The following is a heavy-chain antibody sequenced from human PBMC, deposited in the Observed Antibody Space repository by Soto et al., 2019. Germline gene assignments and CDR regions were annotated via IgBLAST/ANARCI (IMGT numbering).Heavy chain of an antibody. Sequence: SVKVSCKDAGGTFSSYSISWVRQAPGQGLEWMGVIIPIFGTANYLQKIQGTVTITAYKSTSTAYMELSSLRSDYAAVYYWARDSVGATSLDSWGQGTLVTVSS. D-gene: IGHD1-26*01. V-gene: IGHV1-69*06. CDR2: IIPIFGTA. CDR3: ARDSVGATSLDS. J-gene: IGHJ4*02. CDR1: GGTFSSYS.